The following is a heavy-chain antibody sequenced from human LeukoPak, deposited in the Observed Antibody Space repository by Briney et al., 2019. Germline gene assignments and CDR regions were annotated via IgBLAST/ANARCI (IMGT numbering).Heavy chain of an antibody. V-gene: IGHV3-48*03. CDR3: AREVVTGYFDY. D-gene: IGHD4-23*01. Sequence: PGRSLRLSCAASGSTFSSYEMNWVRQAPGKGLEWVSYISSSGSTIYYADSVKGRFTISRDNAKNSLYLQMNSLRAEDTAVYYCAREVVTGYFDYWGQGTLVTVSS. CDR1: GSTFSSYE. CDR2: ISSSGSTI. J-gene: IGHJ4*02.